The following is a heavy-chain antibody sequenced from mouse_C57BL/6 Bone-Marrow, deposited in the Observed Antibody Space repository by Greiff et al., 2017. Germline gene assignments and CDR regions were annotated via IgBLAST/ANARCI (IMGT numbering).Heavy chain of an antibody. CDR3: ARWGYAMDY. CDR2: ILPGSGST. J-gene: IGHJ4*01. CDR1: GYTFTGSW. Sequence: VQLQESGAELMKPGASVTLSCKATGYTFTGSWIEWVKQRPGHGLEWIGEILPGSGSTNYNEKFKGKATFTADTSAHSANMQHSRRTTEYSSIYYCARWGYAMDYWGQGTSVTVAS. V-gene: IGHV1-9*01.